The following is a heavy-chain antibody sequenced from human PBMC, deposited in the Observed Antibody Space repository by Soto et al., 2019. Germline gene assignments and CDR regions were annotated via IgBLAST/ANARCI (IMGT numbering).Heavy chain of an antibody. J-gene: IGHJ4*02. CDR1: GFTFSYSW. D-gene: IGHD6-6*01. Sequence: EEQLVESGGGLVQPGGSLRLSCAASGFTFSYSWMNWVRQAPGKGLEWVAYISADGRETNHVDSVKGRFTISRDNAKNSLYLQMNSLRVEDTAVYYCARKPRLLELWGLGTLVTVTS. V-gene: IGHV3-7*01. CDR2: ISADGRET. CDR3: ARKPRLLEL.